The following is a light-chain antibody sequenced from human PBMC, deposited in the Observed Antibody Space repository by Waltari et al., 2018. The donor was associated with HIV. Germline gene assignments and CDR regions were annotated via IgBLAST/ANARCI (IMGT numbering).Light chain of an antibody. CDR3: CSYAGSYTWV. CDR1: SSDVGGYKY. CDR2: DVN. Sequence: QSALTQSRSVSGSPGQSVTISCTGTSSDVGGYKYVSWYQQHPAKVPKLMIYDVNKRPSGVPDRFSGSKSANTASLTISGLQAEDEADYYCCSYAGSYTWVFGGGTKLTVL. J-gene: IGLJ3*02. V-gene: IGLV2-11*01.